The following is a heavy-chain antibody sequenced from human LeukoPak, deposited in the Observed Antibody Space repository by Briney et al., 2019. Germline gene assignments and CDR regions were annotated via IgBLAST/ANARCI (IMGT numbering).Heavy chain of an antibody. V-gene: IGHV4-59*01. D-gene: IGHD6-6*01. CDR2: IYYSGST. CDR1: GGSISSYY. CDR3: ARGRSIAARLRWFDP. J-gene: IGHJ5*02. Sequence: PSETLSLTCTVSGGSISSYYWSWIRQPPGKGLEWIGYIYYSGSTNYNPSLKGRVTISVDTSKNQFSLKLSSVTAADTAVYYCARGRSIAARLRWFDPWGQGTLVTVSS.